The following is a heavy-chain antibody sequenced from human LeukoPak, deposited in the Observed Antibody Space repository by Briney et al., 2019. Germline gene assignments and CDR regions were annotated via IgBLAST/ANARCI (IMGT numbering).Heavy chain of an antibody. CDR3: ARRQQYMAFDI. J-gene: IGHJ3*02. V-gene: IGHV3-9*01. D-gene: IGHD6-13*01. Sequence: GGSLRLSCAASGFTFADYAMHWVRQAPGKGLEGGSGVIWNGVTAPYADSVKGRFTISRDNAKNSLYLQMNSLRVEDTAFYYCARRQQYMAFDIWGQGTVVTVPS. CDR1: GFTFADYA. CDR2: VIWNGVTA.